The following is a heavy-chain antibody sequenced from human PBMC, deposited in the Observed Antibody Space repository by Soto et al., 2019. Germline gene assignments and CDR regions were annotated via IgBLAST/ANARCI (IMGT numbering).Heavy chain of an antibody. D-gene: IGHD1-1*01. J-gene: IGHJ4*02. CDR2: ISDNGGNT. CDR3: AKLYWNPRYFDY. CDR1: GFTFSTVA. Sequence: LRLSCVASGFTFSTVAMTWVRQAPGKGLEWVSSISDNGGNTDYADSVRGRFTLSRDNSKNTLYLQMNHLKAEDTAVYYCAKLYWNPRYFDYWGQGAQVTVSS. V-gene: IGHV3-23*01.